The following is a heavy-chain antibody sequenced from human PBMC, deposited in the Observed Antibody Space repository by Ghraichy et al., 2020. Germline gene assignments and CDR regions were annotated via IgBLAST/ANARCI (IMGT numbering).Heavy chain of an antibody. CDR3: ARGNGLLWFGYDY. Sequence: GGSLRLSCAASGFTFSRYWMSWVRQAPGKGLEWVANIKQDGSEKYYVDSVKGRFTISRDNAKNSLYLHMNSLRAEDTAVYYCARGNGLLWFGYDYWGQGTLVTVSS. J-gene: IGHJ4*02. D-gene: IGHD3-10*01. V-gene: IGHV3-7*01. CDR1: GFTFSRYW. CDR2: IKQDGSEK.